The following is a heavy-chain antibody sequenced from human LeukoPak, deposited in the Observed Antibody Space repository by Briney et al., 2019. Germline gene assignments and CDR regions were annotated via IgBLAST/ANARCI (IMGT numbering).Heavy chain of an antibody. CDR1: GESFSGYY. CDR3: AKVYSGSSRDAFDV. V-gene: IGHV4-34*01. Sequence: PSETLSLTCAVYGESFSGYYWSWVRQPPGKGLEWIGEINHRGSTNYNSSLKSRVTISEDASKSQFSLKLISVTAADTAVYYCAKVYSGSSRDAFDVWGQGTMVIVSS. D-gene: IGHD6-6*01. J-gene: IGHJ3*01. CDR2: INHRGST.